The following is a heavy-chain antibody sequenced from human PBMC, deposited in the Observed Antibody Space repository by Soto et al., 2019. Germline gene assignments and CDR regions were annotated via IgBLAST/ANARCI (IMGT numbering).Heavy chain of an antibody. CDR1: GYSFTSYW. D-gene: IGHD3-22*01. J-gene: IGHJ4*02. CDR3: ARQPHYYDSSGYPYDY. CDR2: IDPSDSYT. V-gene: IGHV5-10-1*01. Sequence: PGESLKISCKGSGYSFTSYWISWVRQMPGKGLEWMGRIDPSDSYTNYSPSFQGHVTISADKSISTAYLQWSSLKASDTAMYYCARQPHYYDSSGYPYDYWGQGTLGTVSS.